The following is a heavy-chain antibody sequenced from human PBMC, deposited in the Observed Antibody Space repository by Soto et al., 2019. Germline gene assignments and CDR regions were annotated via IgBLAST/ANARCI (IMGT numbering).Heavy chain of an antibody. CDR3: ARESGGATATLDYYYFYMDV. CDR2: INPNGGAT. Sequence: VQLAQSGAEVKKPGASVKVSCKTSGDSFNDYYIHWVRQAPGQGLEWMGWINPNGGATKYAQKFQGRVTVTRDKSIRTVYMELSSLRSDDTAVYYCARESGGATATLDYYYFYMDVWGKGTTVIVSS. D-gene: IGHD1-26*01. V-gene: IGHV1-2*02. J-gene: IGHJ6*03. CDR1: GDSFNDYY.